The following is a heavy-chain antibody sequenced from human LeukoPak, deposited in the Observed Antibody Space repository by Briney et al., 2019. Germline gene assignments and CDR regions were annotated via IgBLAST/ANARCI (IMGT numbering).Heavy chain of an antibody. V-gene: IGHV1-69*05. CDR3: ARSLGGSNWFDP. J-gene: IGHJ5*02. Sequence: SVKDSRKASVGTFSSYAISWVRNAPGQGPEWMGRIIPIFGTANYAQKFQGRVAITTDESTSTAYLELSSLRSDDAAVYYCARSLGGSNWFDPWGQGTLVTGTS. CDR2: IIPIFGTA. D-gene: IGHD5-12*01. CDR1: VGTFSSYA.